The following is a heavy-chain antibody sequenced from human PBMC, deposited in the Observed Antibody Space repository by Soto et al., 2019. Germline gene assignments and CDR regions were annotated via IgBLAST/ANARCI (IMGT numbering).Heavy chain of an antibody. J-gene: IGHJ6*02. CDR2: ISSSSSTI. CDR1: GFTFSSYS. D-gene: IGHD4-17*01. Sequence: EVQLVESGGGLVQPGGSLRLSCAASGFTFSSYSMNWVRQAPGKGLEWVSYISSSSSTIYYADSVKGRFTISRDNAKNSLYLQMNSLRDEGTAVYYCASEYDYGDLNYYYYGMDVWGQGTTVTVSS. CDR3: ASEYDYGDLNYYYYGMDV. V-gene: IGHV3-48*02.